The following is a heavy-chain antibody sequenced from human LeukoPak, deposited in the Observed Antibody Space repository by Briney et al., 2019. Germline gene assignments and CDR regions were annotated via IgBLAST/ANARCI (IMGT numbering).Heavy chain of an antibody. J-gene: IGHJ4*02. Sequence: PGGSLRLSCAASGFTFSSYAMHWVRQAPGKGLVWVAVISYDGSNKYYADSVKGRFTISRDNSKNTLYLQMNSLRAEDTAVYYCARDQYDTWSRRGNFDSWGQGTLVIVSS. D-gene: IGHD3-3*01. CDR3: ARDQYDTWSRRGNFDS. V-gene: IGHV3-30-3*01. CDR2: ISYDGSNK. CDR1: GFTFSSYA.